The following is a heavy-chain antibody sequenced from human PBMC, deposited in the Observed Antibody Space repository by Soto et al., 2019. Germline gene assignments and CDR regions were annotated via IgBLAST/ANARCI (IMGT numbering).Heavy chain of an antibody. CDR2: IIPSSATP. D-gene: IGHD2-2*01. CDR3: ARGGYCGSTNCYGDDWFDF. Sequence: QVQLVQSGDEVKKTGSSVKVSCRTPEDTFYNYGIHWVRQAPGQGLEWMGGIIPSSATPHYAESFQGRVTISADKSTSIAYLEMKSLRSEDTAVYYCARGGYCGSTNCYGDDWFDFWGQGTLVSVSS. V-gene: IGHV1-69*06. CDR1: EDTFYNYG. J-gene: IGHJ5*01.